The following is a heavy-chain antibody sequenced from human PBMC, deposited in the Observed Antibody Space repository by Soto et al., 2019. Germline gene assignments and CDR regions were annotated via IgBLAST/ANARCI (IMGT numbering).Heavy chain of an antibody. CDR1: GGTFSSYA. CDR2: IIPIFGTA. Sequence: SVKVSCKASGGTFSSYAISWVRQAPGQGLEWMGGIIPIFGTANYAQKFQGRVTITADESTSTAYMELSSLRSEDTAVYYCAGGVRYSSSGYNWFDPWGQGTLVTVSS. V-gene: IGHV1-69*13. J-gene: IGHJ5*02. D-gene: IGHD6-6*01. CDR3: AGGVRYSSSGYNWFDP.